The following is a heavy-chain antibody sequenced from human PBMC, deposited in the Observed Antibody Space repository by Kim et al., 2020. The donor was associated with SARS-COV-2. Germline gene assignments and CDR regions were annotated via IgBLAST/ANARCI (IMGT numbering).Heavy chain of an antibody. Sequence: VKVSCKASGGTFSSYAISWVRQAPGQGLEWMGGIIPIFGTANYAQKFQGRVTITADESTSTAYMELSSLRSEDTAVYYCARVPGARYYYYGMDVWGQGTTVTVSS. V-gene: IGHV1-69*01. J-gene: IGHJ6*02. CDR1: GGTFSSYA. CDR3: ARVPGARYYYYGMDV. CDR2: IIPIFGTA.